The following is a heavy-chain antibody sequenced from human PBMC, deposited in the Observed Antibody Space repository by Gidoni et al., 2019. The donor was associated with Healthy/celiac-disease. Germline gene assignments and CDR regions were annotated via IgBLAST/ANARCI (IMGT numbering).Heavy chain of an antibody. D-gene: IGHD7-27*01. Sequence: QLHLQESRPGLVKPSETLSLTCPVPGGSISSSSYYWGRVRQPPGKGLEGIGSIYYSGSTYYNPSLKSRVTISVDTSKNQFSLKLSSVTAADTAVYYCASPRAGDDAFDIWGQGTMVTVSS. CDR1: GGSISSSSYY. CDR3: ASPRAGDDAFDI. V-gene: IGHV4-39*01. CDR2: IYYSGST. J-gene: IGHJ3*02.